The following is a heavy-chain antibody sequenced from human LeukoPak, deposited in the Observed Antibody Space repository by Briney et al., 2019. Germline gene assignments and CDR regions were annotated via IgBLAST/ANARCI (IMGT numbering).Heavy chain of an antibody. D-gene: IGHD6-19*01. CDR3: ARDFAKFSTGYFDS. CDR1: GFSFSTYT. J-gene: IGHJ4*02. CDR2: LSSSGTYI. V-gene: IGHV3-21*01. Sequence: PGGSLRLSCVASGFSFSTYTMNWVRQAPGKGLEWVASLSSSGTYIFYADSMKGRFSISRDNAKKSLFLQMNSLRAEDTALYYCARDFAKFSTGYFDSWGQGTLVTVSS.